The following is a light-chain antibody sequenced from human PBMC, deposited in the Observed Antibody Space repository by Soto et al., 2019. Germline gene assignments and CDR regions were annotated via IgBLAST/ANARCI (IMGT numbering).Light chain of an antibody. V-gene: IGKV1-33*01. CDR3: KKYDTFPVT. CDR2: DAF. J-gene: IGKJ5*01. Sequence: DIQMTQSPSSLSASVGARVTITCQASQDINSYLSWYQQRPGKATKLLIYDAFTLETGVPSRFSGSGSGTDFIFTISSLQPEEFATYYCKKYDTFPVTVGQGTRLVIK. CDR1: QDINSY.